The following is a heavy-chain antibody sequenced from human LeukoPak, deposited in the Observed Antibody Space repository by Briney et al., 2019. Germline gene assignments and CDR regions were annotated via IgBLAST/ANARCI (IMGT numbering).Heavy chain of an antibody. Sequence: PSETLSLTCAVSGYSISSDYYWGWIRQPPGKGLEWIGSIYHSGSTYYNPSLKSRVTISVDTSKNQFSLKLSAATAADTAVYYCARPGGSYLIWGQGTMVTVSS. CDR2: IYHSGST. CDR1: GYSISSDYY. CDR3: ARPGGSYLI. J-gene: IGHJ3*02. D-gene: IGHD1-26*01. V-gene: IGHV4-38-2*01.